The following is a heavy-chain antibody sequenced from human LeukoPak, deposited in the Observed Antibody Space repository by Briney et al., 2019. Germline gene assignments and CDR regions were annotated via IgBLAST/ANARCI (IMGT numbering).Heavy chain of an antibody. CDR3: ARVVGDNRYFDY. CDR2: ISAYNGNT. D-gene: IGHD3-10*01. V-gene: IGHV1-18*01. Sequence: ASVTVSFTASGYTFTSYGISWVRQAPGQGLEWMGWISAYNGNTNCAQKLQGRVTMTTDTSTSTAYMELRSLRSDDTAVYYCARVVGDNRYFDYWGQGTLVTVSS. CDR1: GYTFTSYG. J-gene: IGHJ4*02.